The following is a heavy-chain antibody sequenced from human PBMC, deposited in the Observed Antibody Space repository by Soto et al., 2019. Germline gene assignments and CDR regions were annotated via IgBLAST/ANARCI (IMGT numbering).Heavy chain of an antibody. CDR2: VSLNTGNT. Sequence: QVQLVQSGAEVKKPGASVMVSCEASGDTFTNYEINWVRQATGKGLEWLGWVSLNTGNTGYAQRFQGRVSMTANPSISTAYMELSSLKSEDTAVYYCATVPRRSRYFYYLDVWGKGTTVIVSS. V-gene: IGHV1-8*01. CDR3: ATVPRRSRYFYYLDV. CDR1: GDTFTNYE. J-gene: IGHJ6*03.